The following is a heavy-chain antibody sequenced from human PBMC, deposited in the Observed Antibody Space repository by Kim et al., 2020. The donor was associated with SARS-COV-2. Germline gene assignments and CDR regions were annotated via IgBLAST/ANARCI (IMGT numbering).Heavy chain of an antibody. CDR2: IYTSGST. CDR3: ARDRYCSSTSCHTGFYNWFDP. V-gene: IGHV4-4*07. J-gene: IGHJ5*02. CDR1: GGSISSYY. D-gene: IGHD2-2*02. Sequence: SETLSLTCTVSGGSISSYYWSWIRQPAGKGLEWIGRIYTSGSTNYNPSLKSRVTMSVDTSKNQFSLKLSSVTAADTAVYYCARDRYCSSTSCHTGFYNWFDPWGQGTLVTVSS.